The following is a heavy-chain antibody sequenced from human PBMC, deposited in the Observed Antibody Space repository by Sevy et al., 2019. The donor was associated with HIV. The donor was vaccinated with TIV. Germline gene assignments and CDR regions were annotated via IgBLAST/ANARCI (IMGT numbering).Heavy chain of an antibody. V-gene: IGHV4-4*02. CDR3: ASRLWFGELGGGYFDY. J-gene: IGHJ4*02. CDR2: IYHSGSI. CDR1: GGSINSNKW. D-gene: IGHD3-10*01. Sequence: SETLSLTCAVSGGSINSNKWWSWVRQPPGKGLEWIGEIYHSGSINYNPSLKSRVTISVDKSKKQFSLKVNSVTPAETAVSYCASRLWFGELGGGYFDYWGQGTLVTVSS.